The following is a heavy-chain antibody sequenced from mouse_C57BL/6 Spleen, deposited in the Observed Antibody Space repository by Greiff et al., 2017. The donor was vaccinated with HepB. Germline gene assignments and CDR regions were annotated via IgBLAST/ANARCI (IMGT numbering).Heavy chain of an antibody. CDR2: INPSNGGT. CDR3: AREGGMVTGYYYAMDY. CDR1: GYTFTSYW. Sequence: QVQLQQPGTELVKPGASVNLSCKASGYTFTSYWMHWVKQRPGQGLEWIGNINPSNGGTNYNEKFKSKATLTVDKSSSTAYMQLSSLTSEDSAVYYCAREGGMVTGYYYAMDYWGQGTSVTVSS. V-gene: IGHV1-53*01. J-gene: IGHJ4*01. D-gene: IGHD2-1*01.